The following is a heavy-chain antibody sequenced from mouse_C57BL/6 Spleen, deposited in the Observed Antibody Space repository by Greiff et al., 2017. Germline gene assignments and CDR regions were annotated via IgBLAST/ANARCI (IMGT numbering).Heavy chain of an antibody. CDR3: ARWNSKKSHVYFDV. J-gene: IGHJ1*03. CDR1: GFSFTSYG. D-gene: IGHD2-5*01. CDR2: IWSGGST. Sequence: QVQLQQSGPGLVQPSQRLSITCTVSGFSFTSYGVPWVRQSPGKGLEWLGVIWSGGSTDYNAAFISRLSISKDNSKSQVFFKMNSLQADDKDIYYCARWNSKKSHVYFDVWGTGTTVTVAS. V-gene: IGHV2-2*01.